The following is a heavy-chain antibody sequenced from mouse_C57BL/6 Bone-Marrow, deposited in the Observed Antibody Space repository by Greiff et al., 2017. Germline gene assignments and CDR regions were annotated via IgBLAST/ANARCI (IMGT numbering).Heavy chain of an antibody. CDR3: AREGDGSSYWYFDV. CDR1: GYTFTDYY. J-gene: IGHJ1*03. D-gene: IGHD1-1*01. V-gene: IGHV1-19*01. CDR2: INPYNGGT. Sequence: EVQLQESGPVLVKPGASVKMSCKASGYTFTDYYMNWVKQSHGKSLEWIGVINPYNGGTSYNQKFKGKATLTVDKSSSTAYMELNSLTSEDSAVYYCAREGDGSSYWYFDVWGTGTTVTVSS.